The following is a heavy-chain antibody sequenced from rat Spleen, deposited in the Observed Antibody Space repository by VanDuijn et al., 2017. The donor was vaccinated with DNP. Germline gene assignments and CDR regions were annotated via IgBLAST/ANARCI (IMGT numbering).Heavy chain of an antibody. CDR1: GFIFSNYW. CDR3: TRDSGDWYFDF. CDR2: ISTSGDYT. J-gene: IGHJ1*01. D-gene: IGHD1-1*01. Sequence: EVQLVESGGGPVQPGRSLKLSCVASGFIFSNYWMTWVRQAPKKGLEWVATISTSGDYTYYRDSVKGRFTISRDNAKSTLYLQMNSLWSEDTATYYCTRDSGDWYFDFWGPGTMVTVSS. V-gene: IGHV5-31*01.